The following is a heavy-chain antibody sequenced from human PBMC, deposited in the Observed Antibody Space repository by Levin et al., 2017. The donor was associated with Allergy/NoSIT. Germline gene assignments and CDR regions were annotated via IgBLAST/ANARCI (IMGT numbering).Heavy chain of an antibody. CDR1: GGSISSYY. V-gene: IGHV4-59*01. J-gene: IGHJ3*02. D-gene: IGHD3-10*01. Sequence: PSETLSLTCTVSGGSISSYYWSWIRQPPGKGLEWIGYIYYSGSTNYNPSLKSRVTISVDTSKNQFSLKLSSVTAADTAVYYCARRGRGAFDIWGQGTMVTVSS. CDR3: ARRGRGAFDI. CDR2: IYYSGST.